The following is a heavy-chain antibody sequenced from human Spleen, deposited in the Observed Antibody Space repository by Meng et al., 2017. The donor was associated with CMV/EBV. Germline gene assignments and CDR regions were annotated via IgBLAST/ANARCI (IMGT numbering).Heavy chain of an antibody. CDR2: NNLNSGGT. D-gene: IGHD4-17*01. Sequence: SGYTFTDNYMHWVRQAPGQGLEWMGWNNLNSGGTNYAQNFQGRVTMTRDTSTTTAYMELSRLTSDDTAVYYCARWKREFGDSAGRFDSWGQGTLVTVSS. CDR1: GYTFTDNY. CDR3: ARWKREFGDSAGRFDS. J-gene: IGHJ4*02. V-gene: IGHV1-2*02.